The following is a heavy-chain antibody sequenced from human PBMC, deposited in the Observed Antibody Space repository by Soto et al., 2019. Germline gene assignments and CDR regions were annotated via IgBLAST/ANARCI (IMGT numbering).Heavy chain of an antibody. V-gene: IGHV3-30-3*01. CDR2: ISYDGSNK. CDR3: AREGEALDY. CDR1: GLTFSSYA. J-gene: IGHJ4*02. Sequence: QVQLVESGGGVVQPGRSLRLSCAASGLTFSSYAMHWVRQAPGKGLEWVAVISYDGSNKYYAESVKGRFTISRDNSKNTLYLQMNSLRAEDTAVYFCAREGEALDYWGQGTLVTVSS.